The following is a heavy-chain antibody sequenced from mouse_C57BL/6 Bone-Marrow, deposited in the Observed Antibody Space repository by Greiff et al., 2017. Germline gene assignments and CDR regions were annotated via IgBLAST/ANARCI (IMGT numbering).Heavy chain of an antibody. J-gene: IGHJ3*01. CDR1: GFTFSSYA. CDR2: ISDGGSYT. V-gene: IGHV5-4*03. Sequence: EVKLMEPGGGLVKPGGSLKLSCAASGFTFSSYAMSWVRQTPEKRLEWVATISDGGSYTYYPDNVKGRFTISRDKAKNNLYLQMSHLKSEDTAMYYCARAAYWGQGTLVTVSA. CDR3: ARAAY.